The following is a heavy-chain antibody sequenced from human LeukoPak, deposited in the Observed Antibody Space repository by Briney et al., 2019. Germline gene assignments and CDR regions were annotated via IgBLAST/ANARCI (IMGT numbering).Heavy chain of an antibody. V-gene: IGHV3-9*01. J-gene: IGHJ4*02. CDR2: ITWNSGSI. D-gene: IGHD4-17*01. Sequence: PGGSLRLSCAASGFTFDDYAMHWVRQSPGEGLEWVSGITWNSGSIDYARSVKGRFTISRDNAKNSLYLQMNSLRAEDTALYYCAKDILPNYGDITHFDFWGQGPLVPVSS. CDR1: GFTFDDYA. CDR3: AKDILPNYGDITHFDF.